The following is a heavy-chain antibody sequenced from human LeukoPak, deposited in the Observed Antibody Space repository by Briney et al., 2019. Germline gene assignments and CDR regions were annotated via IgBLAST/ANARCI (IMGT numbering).Heavy chain of an antibody. Sequence: GGSLRLSCAASGFTFSSYGMHWVRQAPGKGLEWVAVIWYDGSNKYYADSVKGRFTISRDNSKNTLYLQMDSLRAEDTAVYYCARDHRPLHIRGVTLNFDYWGQGTLVTVSS. CDR2: IWYDGSNK. V-gene: IGHV3-33*01. CDR3: ARDHRPLHIRGVTLNFDY. CDR1: GFTFSSYG. D-gene: IGHD3-10*01. J-gene: IGHJ4*02.